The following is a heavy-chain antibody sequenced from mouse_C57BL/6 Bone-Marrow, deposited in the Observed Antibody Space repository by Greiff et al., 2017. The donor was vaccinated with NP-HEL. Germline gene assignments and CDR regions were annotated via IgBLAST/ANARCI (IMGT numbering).Heavy chain of an antibody. CDR2: IDPANGNT. Sequence: VQLQQSVAELVRPGASVKLSCTASGFNIKNSYMHWVKQRPEQGLEWIGRIDPANGNTKYAPTFQGKATITADTSSNTAYLQLSSLTSEDTANDYCASGYDSYAMDYWGQGTSGTVSS. CDR3: ASGYDSYAMDY. J-gene: IGHJ4*01. D-gene: IGHD2-2*01. V-gene: IGHV14-3*01. CDR1: GFNIKNSY.